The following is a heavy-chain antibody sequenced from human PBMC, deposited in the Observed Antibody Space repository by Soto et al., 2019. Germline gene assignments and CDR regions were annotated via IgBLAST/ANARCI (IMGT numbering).Heavy chain of an antibody. Sequence: GGSLRLSCAGSGFSFSEYAMHWVRQAPGKGLDWVAVVSYEGSKQYYADSVRGRFTISRDNSKNELYLQMDSLRPEDTAVYYCGGRGYNNFNDWGQGAPVTVSS. J-gene: IGHJ4*02. D-gene: IGHD2-15*01. CDR1: GFSFSEYA. CDR2: VSYEGSKQ. V-gene: IGHV3-30-3*01. CDR3: GGRGYNNFND.